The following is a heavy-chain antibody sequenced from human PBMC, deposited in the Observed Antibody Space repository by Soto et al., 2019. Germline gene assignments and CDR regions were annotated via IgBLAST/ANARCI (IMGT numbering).Heavy chain of an antibody. CDR3: AKDAATIFVSVGYFDY. D-gene: IGHD3-3*02. V-gene: IGHV3-23*01. CDR2: ISGIGGTT. J-gene: IGHJ4*02. CDR1: GFSFSSYA. Sequence: EVQLLESGGGLVQPGGSLRLSCAASGFSFSSYAMNWVRQAPGKGLEWVSGISGIGGTTYNADSVRGRYTISRDNSKKTLYLQMNNLSAEDTAIYYCAKDAATIFVSVGYFDYWGQGALVTVSS.